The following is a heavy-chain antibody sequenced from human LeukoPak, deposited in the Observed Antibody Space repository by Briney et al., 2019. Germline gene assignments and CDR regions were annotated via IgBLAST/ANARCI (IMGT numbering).Heavy chain of an antibody. CDR2: ISSSGSTI. V-gene: IGHV3-48*04. J-gene: IGHJ5*02. D-gene: IGHD1-26*01. Sequence: GVSLRLSCVSSGFTLGTACMHWVRQAPGQGLEWVSYISSSGSTIYYADSVKGRFTISRDNAKNSLYLQMNSLRAEDTAVYYCARDLGLPWGQATLVTVSS. CDR1: GFTLGTAC. CDR3: ARDLGLP.